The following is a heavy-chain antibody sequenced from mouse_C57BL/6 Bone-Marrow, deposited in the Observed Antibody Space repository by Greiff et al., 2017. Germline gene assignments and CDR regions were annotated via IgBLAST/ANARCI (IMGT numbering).Heavy chain of an antibody. CDR3: ARCHYDGYYWYFDV. CDR2: IRNKANGYTT. Sequence: EVKLVESGGGLVQPGGSLSLSCAASGFTFTDYYMSWVRQPPGKALEWLGFIRNKANGYTTEYSESVKGRFTISRDNSQSILYLQVNALRAEDSATYYCARCHYDGYYWYFDVWGTGTTVTVSS. D-gene: IGHD2-3*01. CDR1: GFTFTDYY. J-gene: IGHJ1*03. V-gene: IGHV7-3*01.